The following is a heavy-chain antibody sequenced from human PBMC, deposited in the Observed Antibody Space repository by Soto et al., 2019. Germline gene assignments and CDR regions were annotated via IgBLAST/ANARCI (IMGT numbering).Heavy chain of an antibody. CDR1: GGTFSSYA. CDR2: IIPIFGTA. CDR3: ASTSWGNTVTTPCVDYGMDV. D-gene: IGHD4-17*01. V-gene: IGHV1-69*01. Sequence: QVQLVQSGAEVKKPGSSVKVSCKASGGTFSSYAISWVRQAPGQGLEWMGGIIPIFGTANYAQKFQGRVTITADESTSTAYMELSSLRSEDTAVYYCASTSWGNTVTTPCVDYGMDVWGQGTTVTVSS. J-gene: IGHJ6*02.